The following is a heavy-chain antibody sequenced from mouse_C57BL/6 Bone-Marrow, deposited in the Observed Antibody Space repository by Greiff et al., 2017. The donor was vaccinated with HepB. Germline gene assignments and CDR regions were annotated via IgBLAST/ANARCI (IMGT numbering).Heavy chain of an antibody. V-gene: IGHV1-39*01. Sequence: VQLQQSGPELVKPGASVKISCKASGYSFTDYNMNWVKQSNGKSLEWIGAINPNYGTTSYNQKFKGKATLTVDQSASTAYMQLNSLTSEDSAVYYCARRGLRRWYFDVWGTGTTVTVSS. J-gene: IGHJ1*03. CDR3: ARRGLRRWYFDV. CDR1: GYSFTDYN. D-gene: IGHD2-4*01. CDR2: INPNYGTT.